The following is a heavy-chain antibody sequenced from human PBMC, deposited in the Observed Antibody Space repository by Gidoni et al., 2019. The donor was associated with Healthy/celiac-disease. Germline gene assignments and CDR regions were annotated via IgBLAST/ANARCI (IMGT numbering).Heavy chain of an antibody. D-gene: IGHD6-19*01. CDR3: ARDSG. CDR1: GFTFSSYA. V-gene: IGHV3-30-3*01. J-gene: IGHJ4*02. CDR2: ISYDGSNK. Sequence: VQLVDSGGCLVQPGRSLRLSCAASGFTFSSYAMHWVRQAPGKGLEWVAVISYDGSNKYYADSVKGRFTISRDNSKNTLYLQMNSLRAEDTAVYYCARDSGWGQGTLVTVSS.